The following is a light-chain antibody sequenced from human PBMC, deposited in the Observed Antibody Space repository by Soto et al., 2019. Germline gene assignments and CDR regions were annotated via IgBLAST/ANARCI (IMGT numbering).Light chain of an antibody. CDR3: QQYGRTPYT. J-gene: IGKJ2*01. V-gene: IGKV3-20*01. CDR2: VAS. Sequence: EMVLPQSPGTLSLSPGEGATLSCRASQSVRDRYVAWYQQKPGQAPRLLMYVASGMATGVPDRFSVSGSGTDFTLTISRLEPESVAVYYCQQYGRTPYTFGQGTKLESK. CDR1: QSVRDRY.